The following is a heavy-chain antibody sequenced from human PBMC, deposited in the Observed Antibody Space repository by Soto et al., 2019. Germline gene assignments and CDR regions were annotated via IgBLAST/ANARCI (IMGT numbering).Heavy chain of an antibody. J-gene: IGHJ4*02. CDR2: INAGNGNT. D-gene: IGHD6-19*01. Sequence: RASVKVSCKASGYTFSSYAIHWVRQAPGQRLEWMGWINAGNGNTKYSQKFQGRVTITRDTSASAAYMDLSSLRSEDTAVYYCARDVAVAGNINFDYWGQGTLVTVSS. CDR3: ARDVAVAGNINFDY. CDR1: GYTFSSYA. V-gene: IGHV1-3*01.